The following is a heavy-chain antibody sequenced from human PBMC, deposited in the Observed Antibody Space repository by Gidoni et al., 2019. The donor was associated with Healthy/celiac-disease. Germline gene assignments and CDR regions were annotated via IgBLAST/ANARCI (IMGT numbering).Heavy chain of an antibody. CDR3: ARRTPTGYYYGSGSYPSDAFDI. CDR2: IYYCGST. J-gene: IGHJ3*02. V-gene: IGHV4-39*01. Sequence: QLQLQESGPGLVKPSETLSLTCTVSGGSLSSSSYYWGWIRQPPGKGLEWIGSIYYCGSTYYNPSLKSRVTISVDTSKNQFSLKLSSVTAADTAVYYCARRTPTGYYYGSGSYPSDAFDIWGQGTMVTVSS. D-gene: IGHD3-10*01. CDR1: GGSLSSSSYY.